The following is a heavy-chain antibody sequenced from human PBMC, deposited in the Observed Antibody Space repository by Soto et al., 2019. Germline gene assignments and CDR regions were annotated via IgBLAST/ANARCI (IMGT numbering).Heavy chain of an antibody. Sequence: QVQLVQSGAEVKKPGASVKVSCKASGYTFTDYYLHWVRQAPGQGLEWVGWINPDGGATNYPQNFQGRVNMTRDTSINTVYMELSNLRSDDTAVYFCARDLLQQRWFDPWGQGTLVTVSS. CDR1: GYTFTDYY. J-gene: IGHJ5*02. V-gene: IGHV1-2*02. CDR2: INPDGGAT. CDR3: ARDLLQQRWFDP.